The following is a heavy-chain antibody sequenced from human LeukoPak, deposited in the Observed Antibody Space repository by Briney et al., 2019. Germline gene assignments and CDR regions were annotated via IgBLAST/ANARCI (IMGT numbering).Heavy chain of an antibody. CDR3: ARQYGRPFDY. CDR1: GYSFSNYW. J-gene: IGHJ4*02. V-gene: IGHV5-51*01. D-gene: IGHD4-17*01. Sequence: GESLKISCKRSGYSFSNYWIGWVRQMPGKGLEWMGIIYPGDSDTRYSPSFQGQVTISVDESINTAYLQWSSLEASDTAMYYCARQYGRPFDYWGQGTLVTVSS. CDR2: IYPGDSDT.